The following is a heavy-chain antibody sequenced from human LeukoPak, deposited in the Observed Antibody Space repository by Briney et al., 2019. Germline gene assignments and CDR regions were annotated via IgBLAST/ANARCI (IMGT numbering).Heavy chain of an antibody. J-gene: IGHJ5*02. CDR2: IYYSGST. CDR3: ARAQPAGNWNYGGLHWFDP. D-gene: IGHD1-7*01. Sequence: PSETLSLTCTVSGGSISSSSYYWGWIRQPPGKGLEWIGSIYYSGSTYYNPSLKSRVTISVDTSKNQFSLKLSSVTAADTAVYYCARAQPAGNWNYGGLHWFDPWGQGTLVTVSS. V-gene: IGHV4-39*07. CDR1: GGSISSSSYY.